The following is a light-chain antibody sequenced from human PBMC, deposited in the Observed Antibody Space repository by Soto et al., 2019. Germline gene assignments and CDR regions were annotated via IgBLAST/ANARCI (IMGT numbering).Light chain of an antibody. CDR2: GAY. Sequence: EIVMTQSPATLSVSPGERATLSCRASQSVSSNLAWYQQKPGQAPRLLIYGAYTRATGIPARFSGSGSGTEFTLTISSLQSEDFALYYCQQYIILSSYTFGQGTKLYIK. V-gene: IGKV3-15*01. CDR1: QSVSSN. J-gene: IGKJ2*01. CDR3: QQYIILSSYT.